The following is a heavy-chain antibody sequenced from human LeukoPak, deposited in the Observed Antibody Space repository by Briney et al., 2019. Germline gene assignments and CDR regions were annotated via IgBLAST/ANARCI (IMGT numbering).Heavy chain of an antibody. D-gene: IGHD3-3*02. Sequence: ASVKVSCKAFGFTFTDHYIHWVRQAPGQGLEWMGCINRKSGGTNFAQKVQGRVAMTRDTSITTVYMEVSSLKCDDTAMYYCARGHTPALCIRDRCGGRPAFSLWGQGPGVPVSA. V-gene: IGHV1-2*02. J-gene: IGHJ3*01. CDR2: INRKSGGT. CDR3: ARGHTPALCIRDRCGGRPAFSL. CDR1: GFTFTDHY.